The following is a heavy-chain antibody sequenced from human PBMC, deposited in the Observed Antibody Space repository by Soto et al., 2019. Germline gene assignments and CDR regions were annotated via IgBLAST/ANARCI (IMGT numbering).Heavy chain of an antibody. V-gene: IGHV4-34*01. CDR3: ARGHAVVVVAATPYYYYGMDV. Sequence: WATLSLTCAVYGGSFSGYYWSWIRQPPGKGLEWIGEINHSGSTNYNPSLKSRVTISVDTSKNQFSLKLSSVTAADTAVYYCARGHAVVVVAATPYYYYGMDVWGQGTTVTVSS. CDR2: INHSGST. CDR1: GGSFSGYY. J-gene: IGHJ6*02. D-gene: IGHD2-15*01.